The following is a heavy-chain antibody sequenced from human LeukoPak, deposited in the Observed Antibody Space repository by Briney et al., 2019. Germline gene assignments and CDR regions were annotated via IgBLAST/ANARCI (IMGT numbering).Heavy chain of an antibody. CDR2: ISGDGGST. V-gene: IGHV3-43*02. CDR1: GFTFDDYA. Sequence: GGSLRLSCAASGFTFDDYAMHWVRQAPGKGLEWVSLISGDGGSTYYADSVKGRFTISRDNSKNSLYLQMNSLRTEDTALYYCSLSIAAAGSPYYYYGMDVWGQGTTVTVSS. CDR3: SLSIAAAGSPYYYYGMDV. J-gene: IGHJ6*02. D-gene: IGHD6-13*01.